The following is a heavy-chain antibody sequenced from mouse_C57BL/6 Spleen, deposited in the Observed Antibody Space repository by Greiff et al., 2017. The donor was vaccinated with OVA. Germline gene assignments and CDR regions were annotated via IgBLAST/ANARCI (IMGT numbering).Heavy chain of an antibody. CDR1: GYTFTGYW. CDR2: ILPGSGST. CDR3: ARRRIITTVVAHWYFDV. Sequence: QVHVKQSGAELMKPGASVKLSCKATGYTFTGYWIEWVKQRPGHGLEWIGEILPGSGSTNYNEKFKGKATFTADTSSNTAYMQLSSLTTEDSAIYYCARRRIITTVVAHWYFDVWGTGTTVTVSS. J-gene: IGHJ1*03. V-gene: IGHV1-9*01. D-gene: IGHD1-1*01.